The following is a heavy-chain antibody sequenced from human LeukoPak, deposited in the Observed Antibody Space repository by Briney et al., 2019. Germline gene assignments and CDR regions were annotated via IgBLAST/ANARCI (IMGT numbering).Heavy chain of an antibody. CDR3: VGFGAYGGL. CDR1: GFSFNDDD. J-gene: IGHJ4*02. CDR2: ISGSSGTI. Sequence: PGGSLRLSCAASGFSFNDDDMHWVRQGKGKGLDWVSYISGSSGTIHYADSVRGRFTISRDNVKKSLYLYMNNLRAEDTAVYYCVGFGAYGGLWGQGTVVTVSP. D-gene: IGHD4-23*01. V-gene: IGHV3-48*01.